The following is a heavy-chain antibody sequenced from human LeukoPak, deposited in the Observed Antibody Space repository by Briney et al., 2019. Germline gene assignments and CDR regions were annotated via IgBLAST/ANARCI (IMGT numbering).Heavy chain of an antibody. J-gene: IGHJ4*02. V-gene: IGHV3-21*01. CDR3: ANDRPSRRPGMVAEY. D-gene: IGHD5-18*01. CDR1: GFTFSTYS. Sequence: GGSQRLLCPASGFTFSTYSMNCARQPPGKGLECVSSISSSSSYVSDTDSVKGRFTISKNNAKNSLYMQMNSLRAEDTAVYYCANDRPSRRPGMVAEYWGQGALVTVS. CDR2: ISSSSSYV.